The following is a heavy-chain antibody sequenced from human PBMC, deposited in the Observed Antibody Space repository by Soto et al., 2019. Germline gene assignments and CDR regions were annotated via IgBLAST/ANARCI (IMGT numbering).Heavy chain of an antibody. Sequence: PSETLSLTCAVYGGSFSGYYWSWIRQPPGKGPEWIGEINHSGSTNYNPSLKSRVTISVDTSKNQFSLKLSSVTAADTAVYYCARTFMVRGVPYGMDVWGQGTTVTVSS. CDR3: ARTFMVRGVPYGMDV. J-gene: IGHJ6*02. CDR2: INHSGST. V-gene: IGHV4-34*01. CDR1: GGSFSGYY. D-gene: IGHD3-10*01.